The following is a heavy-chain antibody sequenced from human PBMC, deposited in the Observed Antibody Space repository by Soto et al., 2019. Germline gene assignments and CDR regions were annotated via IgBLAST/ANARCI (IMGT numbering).Heavy chain of an antibody. D-gene: IGHD3-16*02. CDR1: GYTFTGYY. CDR3: ARAPSYYDSVWGSYRSTYFDY. CDR2: INPNSGGT. J-gene: IGHJ4*02. V-gene: IGHV1-2*02. Sequence: ASVKVSCKASGYTFTGYYMHWVRQAPGQGLERMGWINPNSGGTNYAQKFQGRVTMTRDTSISTAYMELSRLRSDDTAVYYCARAPSYYDSVWGSYRSTYFDYWGQGTLGTVS.